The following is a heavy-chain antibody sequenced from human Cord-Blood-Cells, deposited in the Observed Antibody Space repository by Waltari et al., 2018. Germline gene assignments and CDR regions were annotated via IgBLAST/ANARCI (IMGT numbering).Heavy chain of an antibody. CDR1: GGSFSGYY. CDR2: INHSAST. Sequence: QVQLQQWGAGLLKPSETLSLTCAVYGGSFSGYYWSWIRQPPGKGLEWIGEINHSASTNYNPSLKSRVTISVDTSKNQFSLKLSSVTAADTAVYYCARAVRLAWLVNNWFDPWGQGTLVTVSS. CDR3: ARAVRLAWLVNNWFDP. J-gene: IGHJ5*02. D-gene: IGHD6-19*01. V-gene: IGHV4-34*01.